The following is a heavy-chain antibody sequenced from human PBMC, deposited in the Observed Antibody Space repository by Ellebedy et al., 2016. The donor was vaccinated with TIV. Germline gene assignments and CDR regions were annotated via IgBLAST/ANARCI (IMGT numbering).Heavy chain of an antibody. Sequence: GESLKISXAASGFTFSSYAMSWVRQAPGKGLEWVANIKQDGSEKYYVDSVKGRFTISRDNAKNSLYLQMNSLRAEDTAVYYCARTGYSYGYVWFDYWGQGTLVTVSS. J-gene: IGHJ4*02. CDR2: IKQDGSEK. V-gene: IGHV3-7*01. D-gene: IGHD5-18*01. CDR3: ARTGYSYGYVWFDY. CDR1: GFTFSSYA.